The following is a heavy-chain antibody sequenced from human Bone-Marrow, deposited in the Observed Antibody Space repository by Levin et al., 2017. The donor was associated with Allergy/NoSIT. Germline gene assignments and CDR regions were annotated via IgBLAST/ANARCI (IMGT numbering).Heavy chain of an antibody. CDR2: IYYSGST. CDR3: AREDGSTFDS. CDR1: GGSISSGGYH. Sequence: SETLSLTCTVSGGSISSGGYHWSWIRQHSGKGLEWIGYIYYSGSTYYNPSLKSRAMISLDTSKNQFSLKVTSATAADAAVYYCAREDGSTFDSWGQGTLVTVSS. D-gene: IGHD5-24*01. J-gene: IGHJ4*02. V-gene: IGHV4-31*03.